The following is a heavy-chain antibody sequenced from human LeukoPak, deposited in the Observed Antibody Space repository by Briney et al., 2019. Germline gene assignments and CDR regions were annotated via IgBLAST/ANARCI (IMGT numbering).Heavy chain of an antibody. CDR1: GGSFSGYY. CDR3: ATHLRWFGATDY. CDR2: INHSGST. Sequence: SETLSLTCAVYGGSFSGYYWSWIRQPPGKGLEWGGVINHSGSTNYNPSLKSRVTISVDTSKNQFSLKLSSVTAADTAVYYCATHLRWFGATDYWGQGTLVTVSS. D-gene: IGHD3-10*01. V-gene: IGHV4-34*01. J-gene: IGHJ4*02.